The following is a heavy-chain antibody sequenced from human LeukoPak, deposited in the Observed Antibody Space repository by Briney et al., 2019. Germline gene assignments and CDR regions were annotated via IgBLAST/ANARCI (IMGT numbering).Heavy chain of an antibody. CDR1: GYTFTGYY. CDR3: ARVSIAARTGYGMDV. Sequence: ASLKVSCKASGYTFTGYYMHWVRHAPGQGLEWMGWINPNSGGTNYAQKFQGRVTMTRDTSISTAYMELSRLRSDDTAVYYCARVSIAARTGYGMDVWGQGTTVTVSS. D-gene: IGHD6-6*01. CDR2: INPNSGGT. V-gene: IGHV1-2*02. J-gene: IGHJ6*02.